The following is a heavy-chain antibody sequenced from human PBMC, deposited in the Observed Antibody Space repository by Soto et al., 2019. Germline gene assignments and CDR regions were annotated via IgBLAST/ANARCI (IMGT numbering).Heavy chain of an antibody. Sequence: EVQLLESGGGLVQPGGSLRLSCAASGFTFSSYAMSWVRQAPGKGLEWVSAISGSGGSAYYADSVKGRFTISRDNSKNTLYLQMNSLRAEDTAVYYCAKDAYDFWSGYPSLDYWGQGTLVTVS. V-gene: IGHV3-23*01. J-gene: IGHJ4*02. CDR1: GFTFSSYA. CDR2: ISGSGGSA. D-gene: IGHD3-3*01. CDR3: AKDAYDFWSGYPSLDY.